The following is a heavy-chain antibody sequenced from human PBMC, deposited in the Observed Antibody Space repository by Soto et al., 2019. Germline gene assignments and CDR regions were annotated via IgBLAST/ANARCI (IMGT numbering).Heavy chain of an antibody. Sequence: SETLSLTCTVSGGSTNSRSDYWGWIRQPPGRGLEWIGSVYYSGSTHDNPSLQSRVSISVDTSRNQFSLNLISVTAADTAVYFCARQPRGPGYGERGLYFDHWGQGTLVTVS. CDR1: GGSTNSRSDY. D-gene: IGHD3-16*01. CDR3: ARQPRGPGYGERGLYFDH. CDR2: VYYSGST. J-gene: IGHJ4*02. V-gene: IGHV4-39*01.